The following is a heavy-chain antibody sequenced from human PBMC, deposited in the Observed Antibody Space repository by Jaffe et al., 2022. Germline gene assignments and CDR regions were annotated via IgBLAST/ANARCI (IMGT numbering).Heavy chain of an antibody. Sequence: QITLKESGPTLVKPTQTLTLTCTFSGFSLSTSGVGVGWIRQPPGKALEWLALIYWDDDKRYSPSLKSRLTITKDTSKNQVVLTMTNMDPVDTATYYCASVSGGDLGFDYWGQGTLVTVSS. CDR1: GFSLSTSGVG. CDR3: ASVSGGDLGFDY. J-gene: IGHJ4*02. D-gene: IGHD2-21*02. CDR2: IYWDDDK. V-gene: IGHV2-5*02.